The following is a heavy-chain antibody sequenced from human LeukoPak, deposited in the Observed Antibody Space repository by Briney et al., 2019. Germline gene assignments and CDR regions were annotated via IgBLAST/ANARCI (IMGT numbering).Heavy chain of an antibody. CDR1: GVTFSSYA. D-gene: IGHD6-13*01. CDR3: AKIIHSSSRHAAFDY. V-gene: IGHV3-23*01. Sequence: GGSLRLSCAASGVTFSSYAVSWVRQAPGKGLEWVSSLSGSGGTTYYADSVKGRFTISRDNSKNTLYLQMNSLRAEDTAIYYCAKIIHSSSRHAAFDYWGQGTLVTVSS. CDR2: LSGSGGTT. J-gene: IGHJ4*02.